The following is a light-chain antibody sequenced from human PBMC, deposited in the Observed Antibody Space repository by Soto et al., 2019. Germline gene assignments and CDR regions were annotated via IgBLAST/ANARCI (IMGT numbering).Light chain of an antibody. V-gene: IGLV1-47*01. J-gene: IGLJ2*01. CDR2: KSD. CDR3: ATCDDGLSSVL. CDR1: ASNIGSNS. Sequence: QSVLTQPPSASGTPGQRVSLTCSGSASNIGSNSVQWYQQVPGMAPKLLVYKSDQRPSGVPDRFSASKSVTSASLPISGLRAEDEAEYYCATCDDGLSSVLFGGGTQLTVL.